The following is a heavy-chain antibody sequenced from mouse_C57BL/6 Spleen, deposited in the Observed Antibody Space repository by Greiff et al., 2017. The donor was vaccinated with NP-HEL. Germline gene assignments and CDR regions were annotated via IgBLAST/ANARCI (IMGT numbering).Heavy chain of an antibody. Sequence: QVQLKQPGAELVMPGASVKLSCKASGYTFTSYWMHWVKQRPGQGLEWIGEIDPSDSYTNYNQKFKGKSTLTVDKSSSTAYMQLSSRTSEDSAVYYCARGSYYYAYWGQGTLVTVSA. CDR2: IDPSDSYT. CDR1: GYTFTSYW. D-gene: IGHD1-1*01. V-gene: IGHV1-69*01. CDR3: ARGSYYYAY. J-gene: IGHJ3*01.